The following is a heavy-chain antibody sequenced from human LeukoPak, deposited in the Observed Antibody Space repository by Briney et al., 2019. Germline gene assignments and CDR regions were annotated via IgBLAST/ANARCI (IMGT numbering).Heavy chain of an antibody. J-gene: IGHJ5*02. Sequence: TSETLSLTCTVSGASISNYYWTWIRQPAGKGLEWIGRIHTSGSTDYNPSLKSRVTMSIDTPQSQFSLKLTSVTAADTAVYYCARYGTPWYVWNYGPSHNWLDPWGLGTLVIVSS. V-gene: IGHV4-4*07. D-gene: IGHD1-7*01. CDR3: ARYGTPWYVWNYGPSHNWLDP. CDR2: IHTSGST. CDR1: GASISNYY.